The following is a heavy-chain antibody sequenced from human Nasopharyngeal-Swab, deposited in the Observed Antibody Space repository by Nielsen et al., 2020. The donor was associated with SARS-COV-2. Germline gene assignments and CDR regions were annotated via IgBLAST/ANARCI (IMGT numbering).Heavy chain of an antibody. J-gene: IGHJ6*03. CDR1: GYTFTNYG. D-gene: IGHD6-13*01. CDR3: ASSSSGYSSSWYYYYYMDV. Sequence: ASVKVSCKAPGYTFTNYGISWVRQAPGQGLEWMGWISAYNGNTNYAQKLQGRVTMTTDTSTSTAYMELRSLRSDDTAVYYCASSSSGYSSSWYYYYYMDVWGKGTTVTVSS. V-gene: IGHV1-18*01. CDR2: ISAYNGNT.